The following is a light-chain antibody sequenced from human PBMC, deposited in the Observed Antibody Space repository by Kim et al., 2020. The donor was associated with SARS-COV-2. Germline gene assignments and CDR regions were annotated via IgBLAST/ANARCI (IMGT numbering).Light chain of an antibody. CDR1: QSVLYSSSNRNY. CDR2: WAS. Sequence: TATINCKSSQSVLYSSSNRNYLAWYQQKPGQPPKLLIDWASTRESGVPDRFGGSGSGTDFTLTISSLQAEDVAVYYCQQYYSTPHTFGQGTKLEI. V-gene: IGKV4-1*01. J-gene: IGKJ2*01. CDR3: QQYYSTPHT.